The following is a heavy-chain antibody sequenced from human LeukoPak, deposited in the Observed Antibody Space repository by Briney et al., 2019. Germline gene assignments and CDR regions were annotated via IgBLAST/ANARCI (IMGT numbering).Heavy chain of an antibody. CDR3: ATSNLVRGVYAFDI. CDR1: GFAFSSHV. Sequence: GRSLRLSCAASGFAFSSHVMHWVRQAPGKGLEWVALIWYDGSNKYYADSVKGRFTISRDNSKNTLYLQMNSLRAEDTAVYYCATSNLVRGVYAFDIWGQGTMVTVSS. V-gene: IGHV3-33*08. CDR2: IWYDGSNK. J-gene: IGHJ3*02. D-gene: IGHD3-10*01.